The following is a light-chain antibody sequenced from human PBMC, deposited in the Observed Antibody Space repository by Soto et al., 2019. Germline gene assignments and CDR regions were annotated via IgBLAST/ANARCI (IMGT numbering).Light chain of an antibody. CDR2: AAS. Sequence: DIPLTQSPSFLSASVGDRVTITCRASQGISTFLAWYQHKPGKAPKLLIYAASTLQSGVPSRFGGSRSGTEFTLTISSLQPEDFATYYCQQLYGYLFTFGQGTRLEMK. V-gene: IGKV1-9*01. CDR1: QGISTF. J-gene: IGKJ5*01. CDR3: QQLYGYLFT.